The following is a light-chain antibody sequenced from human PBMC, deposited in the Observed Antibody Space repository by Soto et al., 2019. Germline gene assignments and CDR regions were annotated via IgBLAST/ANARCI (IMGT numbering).Light chain of an antibody. Sequence: DIQMTQSPSTLSASVGDRVTITCRASQSISSWLAWYQKKPGKAPKLLIFKASSLESGGPSRFSGSGSGTEFTHTVSSLQPDDFATYDGQHYNSYCTFGHGTKVEIK. CDR2: KAS. V-gene: IGKV1-5*03. CDR3: QHYNSYCT. CDR1: QSISSW. J-gene: IGKJ1*01.